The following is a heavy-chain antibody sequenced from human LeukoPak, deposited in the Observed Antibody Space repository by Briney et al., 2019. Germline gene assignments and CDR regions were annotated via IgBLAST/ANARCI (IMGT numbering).Heavy chain of an antibody. J-gene: IGHJ4*02. CDR3: ASGAWATRLNS. Sequence: PSETLSLTCAVYGESLNYYYWSWIRQSPGKGLEWIGDIFDGKTINYNPSLKSRVTISAATSSQQFSLNLRSVTDADTAVYFCASGAWATRLNSWAQGALVIVSS. V-gene: IGHV4-34*12. CDR2: IFDGKTI. CDR1: GESLNYYY. D-gene: IGHD5-24*01.